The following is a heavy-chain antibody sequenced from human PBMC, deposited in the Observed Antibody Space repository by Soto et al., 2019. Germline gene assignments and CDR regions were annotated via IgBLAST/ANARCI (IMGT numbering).Heavy chain of an antibody. CDR3: ARADSGYAHGYYYYGLDV. J-gene: IGHJ6*02. CDR2: ISSSSSTI. D-gene: IGHD5-12*01. CDR1: GFTFSSYS. V-gene: IGHV3-48*01. Sequence: EVQLVESGGGLVQPGGSLRLSCAASGFTFSSYSMNWVRQAPGKGLEWVSYISSSSSTIYYADSVKGRFTISRDNAKNALELQMNGLRAEDTAVYYCARADSGYAHGYYYYGLDVWGQGTTVTVSS.